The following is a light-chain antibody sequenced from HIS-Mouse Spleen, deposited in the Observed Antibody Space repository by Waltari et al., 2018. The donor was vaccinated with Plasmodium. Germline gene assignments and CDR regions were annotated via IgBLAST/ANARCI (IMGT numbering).Light chain of an antibody. CDR1: SLRSYY. V-gene: IGLV3-19*01. J-gene: IGLJ2*01. CDR3: NSRDSSGNHLV. CDR2: GKN. Sequence: SSELTQDPAVSVALGQPVRITCQGDSLRSYYASWYQQKPGQPPVLVIYGKNNRPSGIPDRFSGSSSGNTASLTITGAQAEDEADYYCNSRDSSGNHLVFGGGTKLTVL.